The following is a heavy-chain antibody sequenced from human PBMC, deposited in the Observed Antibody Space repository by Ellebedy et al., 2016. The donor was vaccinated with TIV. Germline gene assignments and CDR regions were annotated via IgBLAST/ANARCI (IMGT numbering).Heavy chain of an antibody. Sequence: ASVKVSCXVSGYTLTELSMHWVRQAPGKGLEWMGGFDPEDGETIYAQKFQGRVTMTEDTSTDTAYMELSSLRSEDTAVYYCATDSSGRTISIYYYGMDVWGQGTTVTVSS. V-gene: IGHV1-24*01. CDR3: ATDSSGRTISIYYYGMDV. CDR1: GYTLTELS. J-gene: IGHJ6*02. CDR2: FDPEDGET. D-gene: IGHD6-19*01.